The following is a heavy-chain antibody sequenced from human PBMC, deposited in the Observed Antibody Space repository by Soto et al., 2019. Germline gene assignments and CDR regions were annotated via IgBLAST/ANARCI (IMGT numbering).Heavy chain of an antibody. CDR3: ARYIPGVRYYGMDS. Sequence: SLRLSCAASGFTFSSYAMKWVRQAPGKGLEWVSLIGESGTPTYYADSVKGRFTISRDNSGNTLFLEMYSLRAEDTAVYYCARYIPGVRYYGMDSWGQGNTVTVSS. CDR1: GFTFSSYA. D-gene: IGHD2-2*01. V-gene: IGHV3-23*01. J-gene: IGHJ6*02. CDR2: IGESGTPT.